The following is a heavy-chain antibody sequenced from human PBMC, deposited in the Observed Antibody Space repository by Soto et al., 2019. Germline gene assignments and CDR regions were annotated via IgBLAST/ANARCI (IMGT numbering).Heavy chain of an antibody. V-gene: IGHV5-51*01. Sequence: GESLKISCKGSGYSFTTYWIGWVRQMPGKGLEWVGIVYPGDSDTRYSPSLQGQVSISADKSITTAYLQWSSLKASDTAMYYCARFASDYVIDYWGQGTLVTVSS. CDR2: VYPGDSDT. CDR3: ARFASDYVIDY. CDR1: GYSFTTYW. D-gene: IGHD4-17*01. J-gene: IGHJ4*02.